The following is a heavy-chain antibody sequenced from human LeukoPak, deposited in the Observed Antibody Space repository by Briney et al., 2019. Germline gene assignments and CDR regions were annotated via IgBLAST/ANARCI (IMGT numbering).Heavy chain of an antibody. CDR3: ARRVGTRDWYFDL. Sequence: SETLSLTCTVSGGSVSSGSYYWSWIRQPPGKGLEWIGYVYYHGGTNYNPSLKSRVAISVDTSKNQFSLKLTSVTAADTAVYYCARRVGTRDWYFDLWGRGTLVTVSS. CDR2: VYYHGGT. V-gene: IGHV4-61*01. D-gene: IGHD1-14*01. J-gene: IGHJ2*01. CDR1: GGSVSSGSYY.